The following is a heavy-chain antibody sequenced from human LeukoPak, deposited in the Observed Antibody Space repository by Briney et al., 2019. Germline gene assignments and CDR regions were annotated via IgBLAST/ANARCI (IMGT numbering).Heavy chain of an antibody. CDR2: ISGSGGST. CDR3: AKVLSSSSWYYFDY. Sequence: GGSLRLSCAASGFTFSSFAMSWVRQAPGKGLERVSGISGSGGSTHYADSVKGRFTISRDNSKNTLYLQMNSLGAEDTAVYYCAKVLSSSSWYYFDYRGQGTLVTVSS. D-gene: IGHD6-13*01. CDR1: GFTFSSFA. V-gene: IGHV3-23*01. J-gene: IGHJ4*02.